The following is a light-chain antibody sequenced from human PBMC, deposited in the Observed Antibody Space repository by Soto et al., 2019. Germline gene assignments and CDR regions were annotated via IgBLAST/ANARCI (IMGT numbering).Light chain of an antibody. J-gene: IGLJ2*01. CDR3: SSYTSSSTLV. V-gene: IGLV2-14*01. CDR2: YVS. Sequence: QSALTQPASVSGSPGQSITISCTGTSSEVGGYNYVSWYQQHPGKAPKLMIYYVSNRPSGVSNRFSGSKAGNTASLTISGLQAEEEADYYCSSYTSSSTLVFGGGTKRTVL. CDR1: SSEVGGYNY.